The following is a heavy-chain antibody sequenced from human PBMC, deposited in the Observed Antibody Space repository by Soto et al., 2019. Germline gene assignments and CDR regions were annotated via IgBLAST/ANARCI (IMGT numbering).Heavy chain of an antibody. J-gene: IGHJ4*02. Sequence: QITLKESGPTLVKPTQTLTLTCTFSGFSLSTTGEGVGWIRQPPGKALEWLAVIYWNDDKSYSTSLKSRLTITNDSSKKQVVLTMMNMAPVDTGTYYCAQVDDVAALFASLGQGTLVTVSS. CDR1: GFSLSTTGEG. CDR3: AQVDDVAALFAS. D-gene: IGHD6-6*01. V-gene: IGHV2-5*01. CDR2: IYWNDDK.